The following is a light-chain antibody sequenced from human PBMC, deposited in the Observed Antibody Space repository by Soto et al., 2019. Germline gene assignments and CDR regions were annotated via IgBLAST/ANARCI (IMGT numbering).Light chain of an antibody. V-gene: IGLV1-44*01. J-gene: IGLJ3*02. CDR1: TSKIGSNT. CDR3: RAWDDTLNGWV. Sequence: QSVLTQPPSASGTPGQTVTISCSGGTSKIGSNTINWYQHLPGMAPKLLIYSNNQRPSGVPDRFSGSKSGTSASLAISRLQSGDEADFYCRAWDDTLNGWVFGGGTKVTVL. CDR2: SNN.